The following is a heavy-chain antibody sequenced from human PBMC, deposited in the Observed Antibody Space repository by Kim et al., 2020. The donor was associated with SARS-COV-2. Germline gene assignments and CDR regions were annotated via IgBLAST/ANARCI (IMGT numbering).Heavy chain of an antibody. CDR2: ISAYNGNT. CDR3: ARGPTNWGLTPNYYYYGMDV. V-gene: IGHV1-18*01. CDR1: GYTFTSYG. Sequence: ASVKVSCKASGYTFTSYGISWVRQAPGQGLEWMGWISAYNGNTNYAQKLQGRVTMTTDTSTSTAYMELRSLRSDDTAVYYCARGPTNWGLTPNYYYYGMDVWGQGTTVTVSS. J-gene: IGHJ6*02. D-gene: IGHD7-27*01.